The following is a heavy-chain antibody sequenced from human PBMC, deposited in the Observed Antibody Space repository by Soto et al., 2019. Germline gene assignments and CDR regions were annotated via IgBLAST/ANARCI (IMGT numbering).Heavy chain of an antibody. Sequence: PSETLSLTCTVSGGSISSGGYYWSWIRQHPGKGLEWIGYIYYSGSTYYNPSLKSRVTISVDTSKNQFSLKLSSVTAADTAVYYCARVSPDTYYYDSNGRIKFDYWGQGTLVTVSS. V-gene: IGHV4-31*03. CDR3: ARVSPDTYYYDSNGRIKFDY. CDR1: GGSISSGGYY. J-gene: IGHJ4*02. D-gene: IGHD3-22*01. CDR2: IYYSGST.